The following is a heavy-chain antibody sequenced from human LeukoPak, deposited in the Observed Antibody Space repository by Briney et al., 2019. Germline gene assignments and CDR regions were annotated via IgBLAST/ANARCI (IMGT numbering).Heavy chain of an antibody. V-gene: IGHV3-11*04. D-gene: IGHD2-21*01. Sequence: GGSLRLSCAASGFSFGDYYMNWMRQSPGKGLDWVSYISNSGNIIYYADSVKGRFTISRDNAKNSLYLQMNSLRAEDTAVYYCARQIVGGFDIWGQGTMVTVSS. CDR2: ISNSGNII. J-gene: IGHJ3*02. CDR1: GFSFGDYY. CDR3: ARQIVGGFDI.